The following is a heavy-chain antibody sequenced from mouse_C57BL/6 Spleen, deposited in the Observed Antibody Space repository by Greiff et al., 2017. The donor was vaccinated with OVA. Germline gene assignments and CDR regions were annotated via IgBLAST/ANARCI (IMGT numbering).Heavy chain of an antibody. Sequence: QVQLQQSGAELARPGASVKLSCKASGYTFTSYGISWVKQRTGQGLEWIGEIYPRSGNTNYNEKFKGKATLTADKSSITAYMDLRSLTSEDSAFYFCARERITTLDWYFDVWGTGTTVTVSS. D-gene: IGHD1-1*01. J-gene: IGHJ1*03. CDR1: GYTFTSYG. CDR3: ARERITTLDWYFDV. V-gene: IGHV1-81*01. CDR2: IYPRSGNT.